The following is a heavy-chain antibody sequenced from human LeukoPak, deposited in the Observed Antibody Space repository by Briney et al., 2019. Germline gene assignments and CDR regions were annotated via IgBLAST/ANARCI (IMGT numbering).Heavy chain of an antibody. Sequence: GGSLRLSCAASGFTFSDYYMSWIRQAPGKWLEWVSYISGSSSYTNYADSVKGRFTISRDNAKNSLYLQMNSLSAEDTAVYYCARGPDHYYYGMDVWGQGTTVTVS. CDR3: ARGPDHYYYGMDV. D-gene: IGHD1-14*01. J-gene: IGHJ6*02. CDR1: GFTFSDYY. V-gene: IGHV3-11*05. CDR2: ISGSSSYT.